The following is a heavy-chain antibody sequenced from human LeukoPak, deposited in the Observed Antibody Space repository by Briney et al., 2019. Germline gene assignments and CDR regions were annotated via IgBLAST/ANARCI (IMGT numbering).Heavy chain of an antibody. D-gene: IGHD1-1*01. J-gene: IGHJ4*02. CDR1: GYIFTSYN. Sequence: ASVKVSCKASGYIFTSYNMNWVRQAPGQGLEWMGWINPNSGGTNYAQKFQGRVTMTRDTSISTAYMELSRLRSDDTAVYYCATPTGSFDYWGQGTLVTVSS. V-gene: IGHV1-2*02. CDR2: INPNSGGT. CDR3: ATPTGSFDY.